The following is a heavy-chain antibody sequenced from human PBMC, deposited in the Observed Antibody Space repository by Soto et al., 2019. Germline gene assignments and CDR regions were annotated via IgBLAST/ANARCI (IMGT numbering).Heavy chain of an antibody. CDR3: VKDFRVGYDWTHD. V-gene: IGHV3-23*01. CDR2: IRGGGGPT. Sequence: EVQLLESGGDLVQPGGSLRLSCAASGFTFSNYAMSWVRQAPGKGLEWVSLIRGGGGPTNYADSAKGRFTVSRDNSNNMLFLQMSSLRADDTAVYYCVKDFRVGYDWTHDWGQGTLVTVSS. J-gene: IGHJ4*02. D-gene: IGHD5-12*01. CDR1: GFTFSNYA.